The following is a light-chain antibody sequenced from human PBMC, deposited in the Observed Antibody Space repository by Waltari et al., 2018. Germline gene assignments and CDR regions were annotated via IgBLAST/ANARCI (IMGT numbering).Light chain of an antibody. Sequence: DIQMTQSPSTLSASVGDRVTITCRASQRINSWLAWYQQKPGKAPNLLIYKASTLESGVPSRFSGSGSGTEFTLTISSLQPDDFATYYCQQYNSYSRTFGQGTKVEIK. V-gene: IGKV1-5*03. CDR2: KAS. J-gene: IGKJ1*01. CDR3: QQYNSYSRT. CDR1: QRINSW.